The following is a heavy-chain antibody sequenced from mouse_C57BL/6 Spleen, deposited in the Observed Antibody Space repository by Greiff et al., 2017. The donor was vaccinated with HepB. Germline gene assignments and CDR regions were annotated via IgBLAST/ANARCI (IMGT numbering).Heavy chain of an antibody. V-gene: IGHV1-82*01. J-gene: IGHJ1*03. D-gene: IGHD2-3*01. CDR1: GYAFSSSW. Sequence: VKLQESGPELVKPGASVKISCKASGYAFSSSWMNWVKQRPGKGLEWIGRIYPGDGDTNYNGKFQGKATLTADKSSSTAYMQLRSLTSEDSAVYFCASSSGYYAWYFDVWGTGTTVTVSS. CDR3: ASSSGYYAWYFDV. CDR2: IYPGDGDT.